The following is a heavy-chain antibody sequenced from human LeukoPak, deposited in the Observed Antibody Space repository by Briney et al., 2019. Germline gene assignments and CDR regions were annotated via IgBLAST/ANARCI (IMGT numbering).Heavy chain of an antibody. J-gene: IGHJ4*02. D-gene: IGHD3-3*01. Sequence: NPSETLSLTCAVYGGSFSGYYWSWIRQPPGKGLEWIGEINHSGSTNYNPSLKSRVTISVDTSKNQFSLKLSSVTAADTAVYYCARSYDFWSGYSFDYWGQGTLVTVSS. CDR3: ARSYDFWSGYSFDY. CDR1: GGSFSGYY. CDR2: INHSGST. V-gene: IGHV4-34*01.